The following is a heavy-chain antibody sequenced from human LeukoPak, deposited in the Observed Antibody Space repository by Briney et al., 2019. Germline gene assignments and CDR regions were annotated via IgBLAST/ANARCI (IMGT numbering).Heavy chain of an antibody. CDR2: IYHSGST. D-gene: IGHD5-24*01. V-gene: IGHV4-38-2*02. J-gene: IGHJ4*02. CDR1: GYSISSGYY. CDR3: ARVGDGYNLPRYFDY. Sequence: PSETLSLTCTVSGYSISSGYYWGWIRQPPGKGLEWIGSIYHSGSTYYNPSLKSRVTISVDTSKNQFSLKLSSVTAADTAVYYCARVGDGYNLPRYFDYWGQGTLVTVSS.